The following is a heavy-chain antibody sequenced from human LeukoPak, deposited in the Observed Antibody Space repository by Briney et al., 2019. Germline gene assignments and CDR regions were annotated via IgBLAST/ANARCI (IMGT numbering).Heavy chain of an antibody. CDR1: GGSFSGYY. CDR3: ARPVVVTAYDAFDI. CDR2: INHSGST. J-gene: IGHJ3*02. D-gene: IGHD2-21*02. Sequence: SETLSLTCAVHGGSFSGYYWSWIRQPPGKGLEWIGEINHSGSTNYNPSLKSRVTISVDTSKNQFSLKLSSVTAADTAVYYCARPVVVTAYDAFDIWGQGTMVTVSS. V-gene: IGHV4-34*01.